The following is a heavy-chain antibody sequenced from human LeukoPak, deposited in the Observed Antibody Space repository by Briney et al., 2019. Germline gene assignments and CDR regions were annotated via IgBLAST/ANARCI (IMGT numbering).Heavy chain of an antibody. CDR1: GGTFSSYA. Sequence: GASVKASCKASGGTFSSYAISWVRHAPGQGPDWMGRIIPILGIANYAQMLQGRVTITAYKSVSTAYMELSSLRSEDTAVYYCAGPQAAAVPVSYYYYGMDVWGQGTTVTVSS. D-gene: IGHD6-13*01. J-gene: IGHJ6*02. CDR3: AGPQAAAVPVSYYYYGMDV. CDR2: IIPILGIA. V-gene: IGHV1-69*04.